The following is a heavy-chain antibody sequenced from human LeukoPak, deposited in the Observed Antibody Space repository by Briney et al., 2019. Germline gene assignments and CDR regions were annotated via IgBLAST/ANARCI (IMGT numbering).Heavy chain of an antibody. Sequence: SETLSLTCTVSGGSISSSSYYWGWIRQPPGKGLEWIGSIYYSGSTYYNPSLRSRVTMFSDTSKNEFSLRLRSVTAADTAVYYCVYSVGWTNFYYYGMDVWGQGTTVIVSS. V-gene: IGHV4-39*07. CDR2: IYYSGST. J-gene: IGHJ6*02. CDR3: VYSVGWTNFYYYGMDV. D-gene: IGHD6-19*01. CDR1: GGSISSSSYY.